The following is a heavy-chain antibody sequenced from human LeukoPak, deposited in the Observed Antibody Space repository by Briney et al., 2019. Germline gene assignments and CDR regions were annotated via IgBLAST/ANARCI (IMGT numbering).Heavy chain of an antibody. V-gene: IGHV4-30-4*08. Sequence: SQTLSLTCTVSGGSISSGDYYWSWIRQPPGKGLEWIGYIYYSGSTYYNPSLKSRVTISVDTSKNQFSLKLSSVTAADTAVYYCARAYGPRYYYYMDVWGKGTTVTVSS. CDR2: IYYSGST. J-gene: IGHJ6*03. CDR1: GGSISSGDYY. D-gene: IGHD3-10*01. CDR3: ARAYGPRYYYYMDV.